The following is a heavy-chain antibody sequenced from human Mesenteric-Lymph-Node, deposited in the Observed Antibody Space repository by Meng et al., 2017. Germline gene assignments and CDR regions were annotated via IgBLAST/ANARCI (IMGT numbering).Heavy chain of an antibody. D-gene: IGHD3-10*01. CDR1: GGSISSYY. J-gene: IGHJ4*02. V-gene: IGHV4-59*08. Sequence: VQLQQWGAGLLKPSETLSLPCTVSGGSISSYYWSWIRQPPGKGLEWIGHIYYSGSTNYNPSLKSRVTISVDTSKNQFSLKLSSVTATDTAVYYCARQSGYFDYWGQGTLVTVLL. CDR3: ARQSGYFDY. CDR2: IYYSGST.